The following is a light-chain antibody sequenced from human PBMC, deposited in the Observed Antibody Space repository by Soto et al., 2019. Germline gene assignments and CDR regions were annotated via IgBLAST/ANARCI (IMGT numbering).Light chain of an antibody. CDR2: RAS. CDR1: QTISSW. V-gene: IGKV1-5*03. J-gene: IGKJ4*01. Sequence: DIEIPQSPSTLSGCVGDRVTITFWAIQTISSWLAWYQQKPGKAPKLLMYRASTLKSGVPSGLSGSGSGTECTVAISSLQPDDFATFIGKQYNSLLVFSGGTKVDIK. CDR3: KQYNSLLV.